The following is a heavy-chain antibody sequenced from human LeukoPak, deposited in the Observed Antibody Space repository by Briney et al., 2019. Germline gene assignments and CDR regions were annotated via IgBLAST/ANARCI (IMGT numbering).Heavy chain of an antibody. CDR2: IYYSGST. V-gene: IGHV4-39*01. J-gene: IGHJ3*02. CDR1: GGSISSSSYY. CDR3: ATTYTEGGNDAFDI. Sequence: SETLSLTCTVSGGSISSSSYYWGWLRQPPGKGLEWIGSIYYSGSTYYNPSLKSRVTISVDTSKNQFSLKLSSVTAADTAVYYCATTYTEGGNDAFDIWGQGTMVTVSS. D-gene: IGHD2-2*02.